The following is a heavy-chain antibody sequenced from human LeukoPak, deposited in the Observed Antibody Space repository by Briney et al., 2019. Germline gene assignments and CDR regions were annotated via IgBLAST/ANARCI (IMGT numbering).Heavy chain of an antibody. D-gene: IGHD1-26*01. CDR3: ARWKVGANFYYYYGMDV. J-gene: IGHJ6*02. CDR1: GGSISSGGYY. CDR2: IYTSGST. V-gene: IGHV4-61*02. Sequence: SETLSLTCTVSGGSISSGGYYWSWIRQPAGKGLEWIGRIYTSGSTNYNPSLKSRVTISVDTSKNQFSLKLSSVTAADTAVYYCARWKVGANFYYYYGMDVWGQGTTVTVSS.